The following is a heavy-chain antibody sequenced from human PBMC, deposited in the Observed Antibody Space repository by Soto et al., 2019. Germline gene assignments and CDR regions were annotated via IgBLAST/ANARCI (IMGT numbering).Heavy chain of an antibody. J-gene: IGHJ3*02. CDR3: ARHARYCSGGSCYSWDFDI. V-gene: IGHV4-39*01. CDR2: IYYSGST. CDR1: GGSISSSSYY. D-gene: IGHD2-15*01. Sequence: PSETLSLTCTVSGGSISSSSYYWGWIRQPPVKGLEWFGRIYYSGSTYYNPSLKSRVTISVDTSKNQFSLKLSSVTAADTAVYYCARHARYCSGGSCYSWDFDIWGQGTMVT.